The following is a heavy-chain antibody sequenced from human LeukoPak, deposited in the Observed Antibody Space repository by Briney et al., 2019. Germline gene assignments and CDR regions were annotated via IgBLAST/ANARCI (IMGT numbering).Heavy chain of an antibody. D-gene: IGHD3-10*01. V-gene: IGHV1-18*01. CDR3: ARDVITMVRGAVDY. CDR2: ISAYNGNT. CDR1: GYTFTSYG. J-gene: IGHJ4*02. Sequence: ASVKVSCKASGYTFTSYGISWVRQAPGQGLEWMGSISAYNGNTNYAQKLQGRVTMTTDTSTSTAYMELRSLRSDDTAVYYCARDVITMVRGAVDYWGQGTLVTVSS.